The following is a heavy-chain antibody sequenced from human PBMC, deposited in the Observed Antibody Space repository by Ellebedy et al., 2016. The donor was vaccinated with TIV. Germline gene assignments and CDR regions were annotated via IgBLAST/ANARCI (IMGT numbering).Heavy chain of an antibody. CDR3: ARDLRRDGYNGGDY. D-gene: IGHD5-24*01. CDR1: GFTFSDYG. J-gene: IGHJ4*02. Sequence: GGSLRLSXAVSGFTFSDYGMHWVRQAPGKGLEWMAIIWYDGSNKYYADSVKGRFTISRDNSKNTLYLQMNSLRAEDTAVYYCARDLRRDGYNGGDYWGQGTLVTVSS. V-gene: IGHV3-33*01. CDR2: IWYDGSNK.